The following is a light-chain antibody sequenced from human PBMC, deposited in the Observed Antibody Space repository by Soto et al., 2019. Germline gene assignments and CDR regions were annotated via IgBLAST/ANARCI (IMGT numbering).Light chain of an antibody. CDR3: CSYRSETSV. Sequence: QSVLAQPASVSGSPGQSITISCTGTSTDVSGRNYVSWYQQHPGKAPKVIIYEVTNRPSGISHRFSGSKSGNTASLTISGLHAEDEADYYCCSYRSETSVFGTGTKVTVL. J-gene: IGLJ1*01. CDR1: STDVSGRNY. V-gene: IGLV2-14*01. CDR2: EVT.